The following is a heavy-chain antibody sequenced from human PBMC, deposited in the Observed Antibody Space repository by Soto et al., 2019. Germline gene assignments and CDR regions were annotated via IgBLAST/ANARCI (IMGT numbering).Heavy chain of an antibody. Sequence: EVQVLESGGGLVQPGGSLRLSCAASGFTFNTFGMNWVRQAPGKGLEWVSAISGSGRSTYYADSVKGRFTISRDNSKNMVYLKMNSMGVDDTAVYYCAKDQDSFFRSGGGADLWGEGTVVTVSS. CDR2: ISGSGRST. D-gene: IGHD1-26*01. V-gene: IGHV3-23*01. J-gene: IGHJ4*02. CDR1: GFTFNTFG. CDR3: AKDQDSFFRSGGGADL.